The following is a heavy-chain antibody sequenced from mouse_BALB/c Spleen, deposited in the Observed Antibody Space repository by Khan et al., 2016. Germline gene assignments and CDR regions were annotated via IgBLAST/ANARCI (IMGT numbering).Heavy chain of an antibody. J-gene: IGHJ2*01. CDR2: IRLKSNNYAT. CDR3: TRQLGLRDY. CDR1: GFTFSNYW. D-gene: IGHD3-1*01. Sequence: EVKLKESGGGLVQPGGSMKLSCVASGFTFSNYWMNWVRQSPEKGLEWVAEIRLKSNNYATHYAESVKGRFTISRDDSKSSVYLQMNNLRAEDTGIYYCTRQLGLRDYWGQGTTLTVSS. V-gene: IGHV6-6*02.